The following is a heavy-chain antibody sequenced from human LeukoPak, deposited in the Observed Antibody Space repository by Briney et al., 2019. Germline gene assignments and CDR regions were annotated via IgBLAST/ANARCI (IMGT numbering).Heavy chain of an antibody. CDR1: GGSISSGDYY. D-gene: IGHD2-2*01. J-gene: IGHJ4*02. CDR2: IYYSGST. V-gene: IGHV4-30-4*08. CDR3: ARDQSDCSSTSCYFS. Sequence: SETLSLTCTISGGSISSGDYYWSWIRQPPGKGLEWIGYIYYSGSTYYNPSLKSRVTIPVDTSKNQFSLKLSSVTAADTAVYYCARDQSDCSSTSCYFSWGQGTLVTVSS.